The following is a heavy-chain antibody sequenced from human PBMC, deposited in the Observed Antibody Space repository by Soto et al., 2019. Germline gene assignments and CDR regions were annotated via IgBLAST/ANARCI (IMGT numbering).Heavy chain of an antibody. CDR3: AKDGVGGAGQLWLVRFPDY. CDR1: GFTFSTYG. V-gene: IGHV3-30*18. D-gene: IGHD6-19*01. Sequence: QVQLVDSGGGVVQPGGSLRLSCAASGFTFSTYGMHWVRQAPGKGLEWVAVISSDGSKQYYTDSVKGRFTISRDNSKNTLYLQMNSLRVEDTAIYYCAKDGVGGAGQLWLVRFPDYWGQGTQVTVSS. J-gene: IGHJ4*02. CDR2: ISSDGSKQ.